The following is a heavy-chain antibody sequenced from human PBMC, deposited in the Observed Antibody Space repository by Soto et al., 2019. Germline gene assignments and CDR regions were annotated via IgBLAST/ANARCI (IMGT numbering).Heavy chain of an antibody. CDR3: ARDLSGYLDY. V-gene: IGHV1-69*13. CDR2: IIPIFGTA. CDR1: GGTFSSYA. Sequence: RASVKVSCKASGGTFSSYAISWVRQAPGQGLEWMGGIIPIFGTANYAQKFQGRVTITADESTSTAYMELSSLRSEDTAVYYCARDLSGYLDYWGQGTLVTVSS. D-gene: IGHD6-25*01. J-gene: IGHJ4*02.